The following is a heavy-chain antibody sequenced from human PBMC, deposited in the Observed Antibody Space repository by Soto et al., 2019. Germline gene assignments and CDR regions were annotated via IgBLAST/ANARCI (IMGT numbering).Heavy chain of an antibody. CDR3: ARIGIGAAGNYFDY. J-gene: IGHJ4*02. V-gene: IGHV2-26*01. CDR1: GFLLNNGRMG. D-gene: IGHD6-13*01. Sequence: SGPTLVNPAETLTLTCSFSGFLLNNGRMGVSWIRQPPGKALAWLSHIFSNDEKSYSTSLKSRLTISKDTSKSLVVLTMTNMDPVDTATYYCARIGIGAAGNYFDYWGQGSLVTVSS. CDR2: IFSNDEK.